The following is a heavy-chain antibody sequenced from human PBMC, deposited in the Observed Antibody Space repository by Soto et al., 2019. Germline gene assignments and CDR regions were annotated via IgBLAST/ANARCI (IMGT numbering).Heavy chain of an antibody. Sequence: ASVKVSCKASGYTFTSYGISWVRQAPGQGLEWMGWISAYNGNTNYAQKLQGRVTMTTDTSTSTAYMELRSLRSDDTAVYYCARTYYYDSSGYGPDAFEIWGRGTMVTVSS. CDR3: ARTYYYDSSGYGPDAFEI. J-gene: IGHJ3*02. CDR1: GYTFTSYG. V-gene: IGHV1-18*01. CDR2: ISAYNGNT. D-gene: IGHD3-22*01.